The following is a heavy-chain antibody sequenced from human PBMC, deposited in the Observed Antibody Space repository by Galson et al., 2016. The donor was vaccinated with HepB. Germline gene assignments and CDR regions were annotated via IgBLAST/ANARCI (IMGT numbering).Heavy chain of an antibody. CDR2: IKQDGSEK. CDR1: GFAFSSYW. D-gene: IGHD1-1*01. Sequence: SLRLSCAASGFAFSSYWMTWVRQAPGKGLEWVANIKQDGSEKNYVDSAKGRFTLSRDNAKNSMYLQMNSLRVEDTAVYYCARHPTTLGSGWFDPRGQGTLVTVSS. CDR3: ARHPTTLGSGWFDP. V-gene: IGHV3-7*01. J-gene: IGHJ5*02.